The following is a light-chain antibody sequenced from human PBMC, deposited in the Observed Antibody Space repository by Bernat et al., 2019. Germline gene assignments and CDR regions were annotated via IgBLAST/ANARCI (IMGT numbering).Light chain of an antibody. J-gene: IGKJ1*01. Sequence: DIQMTQSPTLLSASVGDKVTITCRASQDISISLAWFQQKPGRAPKSLIYSASILQSEFLSKFSGSGYGTDFSLTISSLHPGDSATYYCQQYHVYPPTFGQGTMVEIK. CDR3: QQYHVYPPT. CDR1: QDISIS. V-gene: IGKV1-16*02. CDR2: SAS.